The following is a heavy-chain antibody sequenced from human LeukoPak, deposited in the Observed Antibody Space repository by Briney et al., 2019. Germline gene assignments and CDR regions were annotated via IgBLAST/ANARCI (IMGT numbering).Heavy chain of an antibody. Sequence: GGSLRLSCAASGFTFSSYSMSWVRQAPGKGLEWVSVIYSGGSTYYADSVKGRFTISRDNSKNTLYLQVNSLRAEDTAVYYCARSGGLRFDYWGQGTLVTVSS. CDR1: GFTFSSYS. J-gene: IGHJ4*02. CDR2: IYSGGST. CDR3: ARSGGLRFDY. D-gene: IGHD1-26*01. V-gene: IGHV3-53*01.